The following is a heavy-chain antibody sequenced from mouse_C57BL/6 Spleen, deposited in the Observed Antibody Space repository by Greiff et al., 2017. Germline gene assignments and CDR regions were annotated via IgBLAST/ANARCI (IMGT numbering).Heavy chain of an antibody. J-gene: IGHJ4*01. D-gene: IGHD2-10*01. V-gene: IGHV3-6*01. CDR1: GYSITSGYY. CDR3: ARGPYYGNYYAMDY. Sequence: ESGPGLVKPSQSLSLTCSVTGYSITSGYYWNWIRQFPGNKLEWMGYISYDGSNNYNPSLKNRISITRDTSKNQFFLKLNSVTTEDTATYYCARGPYYGNYYAMDYWGQGTSVTVSS. CDR2: ISYDGSN.